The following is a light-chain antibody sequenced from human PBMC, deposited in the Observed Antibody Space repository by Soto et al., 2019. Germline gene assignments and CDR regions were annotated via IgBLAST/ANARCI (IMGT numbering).Light chain of an antibody. V-gene: IGKV3D-20*01. J-gene: IGKJ5*01. CDR1: QSVRSSY. Sequence: EIVLTQSPATLSLSPGERATLSCGASQSVRSSYLAWYQQKPGLAPRLLIYDASSRAIGIPDRFSGSGSGTDFTLTISRLEPEDVAVYYCQQYGSSPSTFGQGTRLYSK. CDR2: DAS. CDR3: QQYGSSPST.